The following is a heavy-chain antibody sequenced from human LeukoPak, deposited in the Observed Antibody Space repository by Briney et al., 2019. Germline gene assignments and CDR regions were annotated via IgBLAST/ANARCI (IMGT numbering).Heavy chain of an antibody. CDR1: GLTFSTYG. Sequence: PGGSLRLSCAASGLTFSTYGMHWVRQAPGKGLEWVANIWYDGSKKDCSDSVKGRFTISRDNSKNTLYLQMNSLRAEDTAPYYCARSNWLSGSITTFDIWGQGTMVTVSS. D-gene: IGHD3-9*01. CDR3: ARSNWLSGSITTFDI. J-gene: IGHJ3*02. V-gene: IGHV3-33*01. CDR2: IWYDGSKK.